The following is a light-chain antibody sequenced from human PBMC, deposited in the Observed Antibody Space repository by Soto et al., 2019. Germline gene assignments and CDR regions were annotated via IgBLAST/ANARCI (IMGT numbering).Light chain of an antibody. CDR1: QTVSSF. Sequence: EIVLTQSPATLSLSPGERATLSCRASQTVSSFIARYQQTPGQAPRLLIYDVSRRATGIPARFSGSGSGTDFTLTISSLEPEDFAVYYCQQRSNWPPMYTFGQGTRLEIK. CDR3: QQRSNWPPMYT. CDR2: DVS. J-gene: IGKJ2*01. V-gene: IGKV3-11*01.